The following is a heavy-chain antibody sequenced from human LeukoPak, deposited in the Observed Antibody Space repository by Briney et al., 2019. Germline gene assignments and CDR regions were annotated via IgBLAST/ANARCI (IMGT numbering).Heavy chain of an antibody. CDR2: IKSKTDGGTT. J-gene: IGHJ4*02. CDR1: GFTFSNAW. D-gene: IGHD3-10*01. V-gene: IGHV3-15*01. Sequence: GGSLRLSCAASGFTFSNAWMSWVRQAPGKGLEWVGRIKSKTDGGTTDYAAPVKGRFTISRDDSKNTLYLQMNSLKTEDTAVYYCTTDYGEVYYYGSGRLSDWGQGTLVTVSS. CDR3: TTDYGEVYYYGSGRLSD.